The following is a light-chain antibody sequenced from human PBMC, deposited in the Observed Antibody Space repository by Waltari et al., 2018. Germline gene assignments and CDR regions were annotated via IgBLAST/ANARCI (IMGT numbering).Light chain of an antibody. CDR3: SSYAGSNNLGV. Sequence: QSALTQPPSASGSPGQSVTIPCPGTSSDVGGSNYVSWYQQHPGKPPKLMLYEVSKRPSGVPDRFSGSKSGNTASLTVSGLQADDEADYYCSSYAGSNNLGVFGTGTKVTVL. CDR2: EVS. J-gene: IGLJ1*01. V-gene: IGLV2-8*01. CDR1: SSDVGGSNY.